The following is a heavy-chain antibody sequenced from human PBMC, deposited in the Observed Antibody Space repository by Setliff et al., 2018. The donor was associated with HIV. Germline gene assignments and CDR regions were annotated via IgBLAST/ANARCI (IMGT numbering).Heavy chain of an antibody. Sequence: SSPLSLPFPVSGGSISGHHWRGSRQPPGKGLEWIGYIYYSGSTNYKKKRKSRVTIAGEKEKNQFDLKRSSVTAADTAVYFWGRGASSDSSGYHYYFDYWGQGTLVTVSS. CDR1: GGSISGHH. CDR3: GRGASSDSSGYHYYFDY. J-gene: IGHJ4*02. CDR2: IYYSGST. V-gene: IGHV4-59*11. D-gene: IGHD3-22*01.